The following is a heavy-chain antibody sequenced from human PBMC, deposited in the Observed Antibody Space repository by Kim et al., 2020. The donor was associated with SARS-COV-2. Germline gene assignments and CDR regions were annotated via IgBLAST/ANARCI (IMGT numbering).Heavy chain of an antibody. CDR3: AGRIDPEYYYYYYGMDV. CDR1: GYTFTSYD. CDR2: MNPNSGNT. Sequence: ASVKVSCKASGYTFTSYDINWVRQATGQGLEWMGWMNPNSGNTGYAQKFQGRVTMTRNTSISTAYMELSSLRSEDTAVYYCAGRIDPEYYYYYYGMDVWGQGTTVTVSS. V-gene: IGHV1-8*01. J-gene: IGHJ6*02.